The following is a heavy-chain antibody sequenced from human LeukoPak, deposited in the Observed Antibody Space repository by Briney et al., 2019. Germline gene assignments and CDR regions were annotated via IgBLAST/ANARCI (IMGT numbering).Heavy chain of an antibody. J-gene: IGHJ3*02. CDR3: ARDRVFGVVPGAFDI. CDR1: GGSISSHY. CDR2: IYYSGST. V-gene: IGHV4-59*11. Sequence: TSETLSLTCTVSGGSISSHYWSWIRQPPGKGLEWIGYIYYSGSTNYNPSLKSRVTISVDTSKNQFSLKLSSVTAADTAVYYCARDRVFGVVPGAFDIWAQGTMVTVSS. D-gene: IGHD3-3*01.